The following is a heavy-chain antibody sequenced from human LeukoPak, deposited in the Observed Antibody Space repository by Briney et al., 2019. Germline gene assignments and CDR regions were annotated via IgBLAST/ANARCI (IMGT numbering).Heavy chain of an antibody. Sequence: SETLSLTCTVSGGSISSYYWSWIRQPPGKGLEWIGYIYYSGSTYYNPSLKSRVTISVDTSKNQFSLKLSSVTAADTAVYYCAAAAIVVPAAMAGGGYYYYYMDVWGKGTTVTVSS. CDR1: GGSISSYY. J-gene: IGHJ6*03. CDR2: IYYSGST. V-gene: IGHV4-59*06. D-gene: IGHD2-2*01. CDR3: AAAAIVVPAAMAGGGYYYYYMDV.